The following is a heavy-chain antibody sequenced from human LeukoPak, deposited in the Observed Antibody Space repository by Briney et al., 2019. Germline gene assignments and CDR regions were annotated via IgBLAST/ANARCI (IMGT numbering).Heavy chain of an antibody. Sequence: GGSLRLSCAASGFTFSSYAMSWVRQAPGKGLEWVSAISGSGGSTYYADSVKGRFTISRDNSKKTLYLQMNSLRAEDTAVYYCAKDLVVSYQLLLAVDYWGQGTLVTVSS. J-gene: IGHJ4*02. CDR3: AKDLVVSYQLLLAVDY. V-gene: IGHV3-23*01. CDR1: GFTFSSYA. D-gene: IGHD2-2*01. CDR2: ISGSGGST.